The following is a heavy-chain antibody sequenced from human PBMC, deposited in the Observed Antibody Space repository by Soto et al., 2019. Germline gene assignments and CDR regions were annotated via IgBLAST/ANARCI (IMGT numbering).Heavy chain of an antibody. D-gene: IGHD5-12*01. CDR3: AHSDGGYEIIYFDF. CDR2: IYYNDDR. Sequence: SVPTLVNPTQTLTLTCTFSGFSFTTAGVAVGWIRQTPGGALEWLTLIYYNDDRRFSPSLKTRLTITGDTSKNQVVLSLTNVDPGDTATYFCAHSDGGYEIIYFDFRGQGIPVTVSS. J-gene: IGHJ4*02. CDR1: GFSFTTAGVA. V-gene: IGHV2-5*01.